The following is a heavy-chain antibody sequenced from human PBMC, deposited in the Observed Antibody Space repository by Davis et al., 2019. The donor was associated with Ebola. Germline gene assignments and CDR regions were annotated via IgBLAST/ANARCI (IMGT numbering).Heavy chain of an antibody. CDR3: ARERLHALDY. V-gene: IGHV1-69*13. CDR1: GYTFTGYY. Sequence: SVKVSCKASGYTFTGYYMHWVRQAPGQGLEWMGGIIPIFGTANYAQKFQGRVTITADESTSTAYMELSSLRSEDTAVYYCARERLHALDYWGQGTLVTVSS. J-gene: IGHJ4*02. D-gene: IGHD5-24*01. CDR2: IIPIFGTA.